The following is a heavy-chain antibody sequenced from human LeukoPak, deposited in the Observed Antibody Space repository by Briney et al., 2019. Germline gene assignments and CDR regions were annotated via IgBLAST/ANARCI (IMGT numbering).Heavy chain of an antibody. J-gene: IGHJ5*02. Sequence: PSETLSLTCTVSGGSISSHYWSWIRQPPGKGLEWIGYIYYSGSTNYNRSLKSRVTISADTSKNQFSLKLSSVTAADTAVYYCARVDDILTGYWFDPWGQGTLVTVSS. V-gene: IGHV4-59*11. D-gene: IGHD3-9*01. CDR1: GGSISSHY. CDR3: ARVDDILTGYWFDP. CDR2: IYYSGST.